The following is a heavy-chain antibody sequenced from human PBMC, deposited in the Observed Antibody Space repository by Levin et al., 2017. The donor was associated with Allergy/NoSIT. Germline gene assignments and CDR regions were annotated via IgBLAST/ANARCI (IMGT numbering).Heavy chain of an antibody. V-gene: IGHV3-30*18. D-gene: IGHD6-13*01. CDR1: GFSFRSFG. J-gene: IGHJ4*02. CDR3: AKDVVFGTSSWSLDF. Sequence: GGSLRLSCAASGFSFRSFGMHWVRQAPGKGLEWVAVISYDESDKFYADSVKGRFTISRDNTKNTLYLQMISLRREDAAVYYCAKDVVFGTSSWSLDFWGQGTLVTVSS. CDR2: ISYDESDK.